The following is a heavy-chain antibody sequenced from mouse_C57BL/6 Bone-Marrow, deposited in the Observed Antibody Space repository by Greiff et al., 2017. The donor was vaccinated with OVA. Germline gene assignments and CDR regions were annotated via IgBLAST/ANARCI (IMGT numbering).Heavy chain of an antibody. D-gene: IGHD1-1*01. V-gene: IGHV5-17*01. J-gene: IGHJ4*01. CDR3: ARHYGDGAMDY. Sequence: EVKVEESGGGLVKPGGSLKLSCAASGFTFSDYGMHWVRQAPEKGLEWVAYISSGSSTIYYADTVKGRFTISRDNAKNTLFLQMTSLRSEDTAMYYCARHYGDGAMDYWGQGTSVTVSS. CDR2: ISSGSSTI. CDR1: GFTFSDYG.